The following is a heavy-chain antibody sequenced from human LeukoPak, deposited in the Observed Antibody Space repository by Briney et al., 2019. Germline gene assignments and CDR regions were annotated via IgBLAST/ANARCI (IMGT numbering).Heavy chain of an antibody. D-gene: IGHD3-22*01. J-gene: IGHJ5*02. CDR2: IYYSGST. CDR1: GGSISSSSYY. CDR3: ARVPENYYDSSGYPNWFDP. V-gene: IGHV4-39*07. Sequence: SGTLSLTCTVSGGSISSSSYYWGWIRQPPGKGLEWIGSIYYSGSTYYNPSLKSRVTISVDTSKNQFSLKLSSVTAADTAVYYCARVPENYYDSSGYPNWFDPWGQGTLVTVSS.